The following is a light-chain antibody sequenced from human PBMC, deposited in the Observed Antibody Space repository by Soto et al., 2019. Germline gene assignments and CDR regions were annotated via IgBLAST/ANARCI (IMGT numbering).Light chain of an antibody. Sequence: DIQMTQSPSSLSASVGDRVTITCQASQDISNYLNGYQQKPGKAPKLLIYDASNLETGVPSRFSGSGSGTDFTFTISSLQAEDIATYYCQQYDNLPRTFGPGTKVDIK. CDR2: DAS. V-gene: IGKV1-33*01. CDR1: QDISNY. CDR3: QQYDNLPRT. J-gene: IGKJ3*01.